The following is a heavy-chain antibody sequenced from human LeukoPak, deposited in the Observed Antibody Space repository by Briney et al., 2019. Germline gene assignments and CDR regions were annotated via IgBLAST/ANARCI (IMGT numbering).Heavy chain of an antibody. Sequence: GSLRLSCAASGFTFSSYSMHWVRQAPGKGLEWVSSISSSSSYIYYADSVKGRFTISRDNAKNSLYLQMNSLRAEDTAVYYCARDKYGDYAGYWGQGTLVTVSS. CDR3: ARDKYGDYAGY. D-gene: IGHD4-17*01. J-gene: IGHJ4*02. CDR2: ISSSSSYI. CDR1: GFTFSSYS. V-gene: IGHV3-21*01.